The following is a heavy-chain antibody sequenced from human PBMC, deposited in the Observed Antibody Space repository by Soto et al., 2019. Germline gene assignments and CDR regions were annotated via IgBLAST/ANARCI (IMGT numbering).Heavy chain of an antibody. CDR3: ARDDEVGVPAAYDY. D-gene: IGHD2-2*01. J-gene: IGHJ4*02. CDR1: GFTFSSYS. Sequence: EVQLVESGGGLVKPGGSLRLSCAASGFTFSSYSMNWVRQAPGKGLEWVSSISSSSSYLYYADSVKGRFTISRDNAKNSLYLQMNSLRAEDTAVYYCARDDEVGVPAAYDYWGQGTLVTVSS. CDR2: ISSSSSYL. V-gene: IGHV3-21*01.